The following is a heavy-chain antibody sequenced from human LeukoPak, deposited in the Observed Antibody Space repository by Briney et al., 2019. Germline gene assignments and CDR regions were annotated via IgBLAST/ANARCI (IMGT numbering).Heavy chain of an antibody. J-gene: IGHJ4*02. CDR2: ISSSSSYI. V-gene: IGHV3-21*01. D-gene: IGHD6-13*01. CDR3: ARSRIAAPGGYFDY. CDR1: GFTFSSYS. Sequence: PGGSLRLSCAASGFTFSSYSMNWVRQAPGKGLEWVSSISSSSSYIYYADSVKGRFTISRDNAKNSLYLQMNSLRAEDTAVYYCARSRIAAPGGYFDYWGQGTLVTVSS.